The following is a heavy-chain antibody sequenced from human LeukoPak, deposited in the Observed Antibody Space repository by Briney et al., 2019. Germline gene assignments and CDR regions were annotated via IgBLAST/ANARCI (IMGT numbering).Heavy chain of an antibody. D-gene: IGHD3-3*01. CDR2: IYYNGRT. V-gene: IGHV4-39*01. J-gene: IGHJ3*02. Sequence: PSETLSLTCTVSGDSINNNNYYWAWIRQPPGKGLEWIGNIYYNGRTYYSPSLKSRGTISVDTSNNQFSLKLSSVTAADTAVYYCARITDRTIFGEIMHGFDIWGQGTPVTVSS. CDR3: ARITDRTIFGEIMHGFDI. CDR1: GDSINNNNYY.